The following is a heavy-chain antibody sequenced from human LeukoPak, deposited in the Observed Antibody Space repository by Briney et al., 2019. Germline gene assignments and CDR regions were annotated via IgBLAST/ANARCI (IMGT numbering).Heavy chain of an antibody. CDR3: ARRPISSGEVY. Sequence: SETLSLTCAVYGGSFSGYYWSWIRQPPGKGLEWIGEINHSGSTNYNPSLKSRVTISVDTSKNQFSLKLSSVTAADTAVYYCARRPISSGEVYWGQGILVSVS. D-gene: IGHD2-15*01. CDR2: INHSGST. V-gene: IGHV4-34*01. J-gene: IGHJ4*02. CDR1: GGSFSGYY.